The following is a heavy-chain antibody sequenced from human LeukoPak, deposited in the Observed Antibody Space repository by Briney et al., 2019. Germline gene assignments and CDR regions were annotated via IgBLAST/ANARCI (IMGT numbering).Heavy chain of an antibody. CDR3: ARGPGGYCSGGSCYGNAFDI. CDR2: INHSGST. D-gene: IGHD2-15*01. J-gene: IGHJ3*02. V-gene: IGHV4-34*01. CDR1: GGSFSGYY. Sequence: SETLFLTCAVYGGSFSGYYWSWIRQPPGKGLEWIGEINHSGSTNYNPSLKSRVTISVDTSKNQFSLKLSSVTAADTAVYYCARGPGGYCSGGSCYGNAFDIWGQGTMVTVSS.